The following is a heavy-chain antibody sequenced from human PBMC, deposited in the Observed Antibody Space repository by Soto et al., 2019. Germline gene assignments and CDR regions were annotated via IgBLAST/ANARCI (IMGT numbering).Heavy chain of an antibody. Sequence: GESLKISCKGYGYSFPSYWIVWVRPMPGKGLEWMGIIFPGDSDTRYSPSFQGQVTISADKSISTAYLQWSSLKASDTAMYYCARLLGYCSSTSCFGPYDFPKGHFQHWGQGTLVTVAS. D-gene: IGHD2-2*01. CDR1: GYSFPSYW. CDR3: ARLLGYCSSTSCFGPYDFPKGHFQH. J-gene: IGHJ1*01. CDR2: IFPGDSDT. V-gene: IGHV5-51*01.